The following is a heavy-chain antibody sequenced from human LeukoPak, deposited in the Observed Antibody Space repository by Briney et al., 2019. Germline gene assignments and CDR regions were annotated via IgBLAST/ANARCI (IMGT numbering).Heavy chain of an antibody. CDR2: IKSKTDGGTT. CDR1: GFTFSNAW. CDR3: TLLVYYYYYMDV. J-gene: IGHJ6*03. V-gene: IGHV3-15*01. D-gene: IGHD2-15*01. Sequence: PGGSLRLSCAASGFTFSNAWMSWVRQAPGKGLEWVGRIKSKTDGGTTDCAAPVKGRFTISRDDSKNTLYLQMNSLKTEDTAVYYCTLLVYYYYYMDVWGKGTTVTVSS.